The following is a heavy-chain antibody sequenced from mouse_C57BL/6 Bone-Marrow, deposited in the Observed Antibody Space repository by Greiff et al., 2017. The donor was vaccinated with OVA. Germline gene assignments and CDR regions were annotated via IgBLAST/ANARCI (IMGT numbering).Heavy chain of an antibody. Sequence: VQLQQSGAELVRPGASVKLSCTASGFNIKDDYMHWVKQRPEQGLEWIGWIDPENGDTEYASKFQGKATITADTSSNTAYLHLSSLTSEDTAVYYCTTSNYGGFAYWGQGTLVTVSA. CDR2: IDPENGDT. CDR1: GFNIKDDY. CDR3: TTSNYGGFAY. D-gene: IGHD1-1*01. J-gene: IGHJ3*01. V-gene: IGHV14-4*01.